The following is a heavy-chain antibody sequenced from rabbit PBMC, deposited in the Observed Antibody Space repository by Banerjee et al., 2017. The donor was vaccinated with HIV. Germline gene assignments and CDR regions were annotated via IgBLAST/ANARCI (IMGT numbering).Heavy chain of an antibody. CDR2: IDPVFGGT. J-gene: IGHJ3*01. V-gene: IGHV1S7*01. D-gene: IGHD4-1*01. CDR3: ARDLAGVIGWNFGL. Sequence: QQLVESGGGLVQPGGTLKLSCKASGFDFSSYYMNWVRQAPGKGLEWIGYIDPVFGGTYYASWVNGRFTISSDNAQNTVYLQLNSLTAADTATYFCARDLAGVIGWNFGLWGQGTLVTVS. CDR1: GFDFSSYY.